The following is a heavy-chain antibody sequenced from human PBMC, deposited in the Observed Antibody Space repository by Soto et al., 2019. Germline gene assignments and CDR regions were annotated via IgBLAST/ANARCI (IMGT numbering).Heavy chain of an antibody. CDR1: GFTFSNYS. CDR2: IRSSNSII. J-gene: IGHJ4*02. V-gene: IGHV3-48*02. Sequence: ESGGGLVQPGGSLRLSCAASGFTFSNYSMNWVRQAPGKGLEWVSYIRSSNSIIYYADSVKGRFSISRDNAKNSLYLQMNSLRDEDTAVYYCARSRGGPFDYWGQGTLVTVSS. D-gene: IGHD6-25*01. CDR3: ARSRGGPFDY.